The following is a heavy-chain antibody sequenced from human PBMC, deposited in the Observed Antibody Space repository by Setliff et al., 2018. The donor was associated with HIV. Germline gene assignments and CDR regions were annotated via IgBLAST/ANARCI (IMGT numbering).Heavy chain of an antibody. V-gene: IGHV4-39*01. CDR3: ASGEDSGTYGEPYDP. D-gene: IGHD1-26*01. Sequence: SETLSLTCTVSGGSISSTNYFWGWIRQPPGKGLEWIGTIYYHGSTYYNPSLKSRVTIAIDTSKNQFSLQLTSVTAAETAVYYCASGEDSGTYGEPYDPWGQGALVTVSS. CDR2: IYYHGST. J-gene: IGHJ5*02. CDR1: GGSISSTNYF.